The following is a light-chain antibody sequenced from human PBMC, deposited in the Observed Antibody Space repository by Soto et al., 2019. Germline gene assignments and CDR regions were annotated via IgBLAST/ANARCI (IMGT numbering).Light chain of an antibody. CDR3: QQDGSSSYT. V-gene: IGKV3-20*01. CDR2: AAT. J-gene: IGKJ2*01. Sequence: IVLSQSPCTLSLSPGERATLSCRASQSISSSCSAWYQQKPCQAPMLLMYAATSSATGIKDRFSGSGSGIDFTHTISKLETEDCAVYDCQQDGSSSYTFGQGTQLEIK. CDR1: QSISSSC.